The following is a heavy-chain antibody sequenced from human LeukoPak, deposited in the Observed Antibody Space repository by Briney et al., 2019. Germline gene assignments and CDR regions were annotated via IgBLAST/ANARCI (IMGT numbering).Heavy chain of an antibody. J-gene: IGHJ4*02. D-gene: IGHD6-19*01. Sequence: GASVKVSCKASGGTFSSYAISWVRQAPGQGLEWMGRIIPILGIANYAQKFQGRVTITADKSTSTAYMELSSLRSEDTAVYYCARHPYMAVAAYVDYWGQGTLVTVSS. CDR1: GGTFSSYA. CDR2: IIPILGIA. V-gene: IGHV1-69*04. CDR3: ARHPYMAVAAYVDY.